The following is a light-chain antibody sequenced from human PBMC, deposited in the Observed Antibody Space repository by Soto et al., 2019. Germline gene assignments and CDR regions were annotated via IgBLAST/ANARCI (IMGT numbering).Light chain of an antibody. Sequence: EIVLTQSPATLSSFPGDRVTLSCRASQAVNTRLAWYQHKPGQAPRLLIYLASNMAAGVPARFSGSGSGTDFTLTISDVEPEDFAVYYCHQRQSWPRTFGQGT. V-gene: IGKV3-11*01. CDR2: LAS. CDR3: HQRQSWPRT. J-gene: IGKJ1*01. CDR1: QAVNTR.